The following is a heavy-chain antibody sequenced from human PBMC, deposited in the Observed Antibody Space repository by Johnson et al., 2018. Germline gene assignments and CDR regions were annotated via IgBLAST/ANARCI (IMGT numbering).Heavy chain of an antibody. CDR1: GFTFSSYS. CDR2: ISSSSNYI. V-gene: IGHV3-21*01. J-gene: IGHJ6*03. Sequence: EVQLVESGGGLVKPGGSLRLSCAASGFTFSSYSINWVRQAPGKGLEWVSSISSSSNYIYYADSVKGRFTISRDNAKNSLYLQMNSLRAEDTAVYYCAKEEGYSGYGYYYMDVWGKGTTVTVSS. CDR3: AKEEGYSGYGYYYMDV. D-gene: IGHD5-12*01.